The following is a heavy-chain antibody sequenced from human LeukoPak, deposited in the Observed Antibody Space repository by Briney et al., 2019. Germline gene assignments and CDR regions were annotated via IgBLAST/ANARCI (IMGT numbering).Heavy chain of an antibody. CDR3: ARSRSGSFDY. D-gene: IGHD3-10*01. CDR1: GVSITSYY. V-gene: IGHV4-4*09. Sequence: PSETLSLTCTVSGVSITSYYWSCIRQPPRKGLEWIVYIYTSGSTNYNPSLKSRVTISVDTSKNQFSLKLSSVTAADTAVYYCARSRSGSFDYWGQGTLVTVSS. CDR2: IYTSGST. J-gene: IGHJ4*02.